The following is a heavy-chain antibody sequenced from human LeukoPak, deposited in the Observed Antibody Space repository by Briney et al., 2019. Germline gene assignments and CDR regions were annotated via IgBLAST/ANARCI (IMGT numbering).Heavy chain of an antibody. CDR2: INTDGSST. D-gene: IGHD3-10*01. V-gene: IGHV3-74*01. CDR1: GFTFSSYW. J-gene: IGHJ3*02. Sequence: GGSLRLSCAASGFTFSSYWMHWVRQAPGKGLVWVSRINTDGSSTSYADSVKGRFTISRDNAKNTLYLQMNSLRAEDTAVYYCARDGWFGELSDAFDIWGQGTMVTVSS. CDR3: ARDGWFGELSDAFDI.